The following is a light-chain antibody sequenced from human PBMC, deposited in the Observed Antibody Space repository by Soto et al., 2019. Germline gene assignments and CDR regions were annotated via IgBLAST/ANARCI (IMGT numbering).Light chain of an antibody. Sequence: EMVLTQSPGTLSLSPEERATLSCRASHTISSSYLAWYQQKPGQAPRLLMYGISRRATGIPDRFSGSGSGTDFTLTITRLEPEDFAVYYCQQYVTSSPRTFGQGTKVDIK. CDR1: HTISSSY. CDR2: GIS. V-gene: IGKV3-20*01. CDR3: QQYVTSSPRT. J-gene: IGKJ1*01.